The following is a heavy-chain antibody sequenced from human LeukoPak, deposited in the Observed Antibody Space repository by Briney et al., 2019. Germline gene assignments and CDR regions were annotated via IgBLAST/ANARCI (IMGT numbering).Heavy chain of an antibody. CDR1: GGSFSGYY. CDR2: INHSGST. D-gene: IGHD3-3*01. J-gene: IGHJ4*02. CDR3: ARTYYDFWSGYSDY. Sequence: SETLSLTCAVYGGSFSGYYWSWIRQPPGKGLEWIGEINHSGSTNYNPSLKSRVTISVDTSKNQFSLKLSSVTAADTAVYYCARTYYDFWSGYSDYWGQGTLVTVSS. V-gene: IGHV4-34*01.